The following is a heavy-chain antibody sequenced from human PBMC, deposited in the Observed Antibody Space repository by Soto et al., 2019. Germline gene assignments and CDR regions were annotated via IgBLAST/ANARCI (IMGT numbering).Heavy chain of an antibody. J-gene: IGHJ5*02. V-gene: IGHV4-31*03. CDR1: GGSISSGGYY. D-gene: IGHD5-18*01. Sequence: QVQLQESGPGLVKPSQTLSLTCTVSGGSISSGGYYWSWIRQHPGKGLEWIGYIYYSGSTYYNPSLKSRVTISVDTSKNQFSLKLSSVTAADTAVYYCVREQDGYSYNWFDPWGQGTLVTVSS. CDR3: VREQDGYSYNWFDP. CDR2: IYYSGST.